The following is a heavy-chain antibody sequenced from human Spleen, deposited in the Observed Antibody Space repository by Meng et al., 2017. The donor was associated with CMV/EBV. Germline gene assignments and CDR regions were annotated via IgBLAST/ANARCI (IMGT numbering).Heavy chain of an antibody. D-gene: IGHD3-10*01. CDR1: GFTFTTYA. V-gene: IGHV3-23*01. CDR3: AKEIEGFGDFTGLYYHYGMDV. J-gene: IGHJ6*02. Sequence: GGSLRLSCVASGFTFTTYAMTWVRQAPGERLEWVSTILGSGINTYYADSVKGRFTISRDNSKNTVYLQLNTLRAEDTASYYCAKEIEGFGDFTGLYYHYGMDVWGQGTTVTVSS. CDR2: ILGSGINT.